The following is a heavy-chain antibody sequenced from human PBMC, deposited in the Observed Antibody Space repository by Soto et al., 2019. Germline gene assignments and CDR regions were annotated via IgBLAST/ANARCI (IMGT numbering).Heavy chain of an antibody. CDR3: ARVYYGPSQEYFQH. J-gene: IGHJ1*01. D-gene: IGHD3-10*01. V-gene: IGHV1-2*02. CDR1: GYTFTGYY. CDR2: INPNSGGT. Sequence: ASVKVSCKASGYTFTGYYMHWVRQAPGQELEWMGWINPNSGGTNYAQKFQGRVTMTRDTSISTAYMELSRLRSDDTAVYYCARVYYGPSQEYFQHWGQGTLVTVSS.